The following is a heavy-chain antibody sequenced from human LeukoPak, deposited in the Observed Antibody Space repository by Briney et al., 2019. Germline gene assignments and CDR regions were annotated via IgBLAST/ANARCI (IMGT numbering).Heavy chain of an antibody. CDR2: INHSGST. V-gene: IGHV4-34*01. CDR3: ARSGDYANY. CDR1: GGPFSGYY. D-gene: IGHD2-21*02. J-gene: IGHJ4*02. Sequence: PSETLSLTCAVYGGPFSGYYWSWIRQPPGKGLEWIGEINHSGSTNYNPSLKSRVTISVDTSKNQFFLKLSSVTAADTAVYYCARSGDYANYWGQGTLVTVSS.